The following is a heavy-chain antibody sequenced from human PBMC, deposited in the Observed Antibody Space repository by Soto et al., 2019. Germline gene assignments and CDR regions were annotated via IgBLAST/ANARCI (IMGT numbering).Heavy chain of an antibody. CDR3: ARILITLDAFDI. CDR1: GGTFSSYA. CDR2: IIPIFGTA. V-gene: IGHV1-69*05. D-gene: IGHD3-22*01. Sequence: ASVKVSCKASGGTFSSYAISWVRQAPGQGLEWMGGIIPIFGTANYAQKLQGRVTMTTDTSTSTAYMELRSLRSDDTAVYYCARILITLDAFDIWGQGTMVTVSS. J-gene: IGHJ3*02.